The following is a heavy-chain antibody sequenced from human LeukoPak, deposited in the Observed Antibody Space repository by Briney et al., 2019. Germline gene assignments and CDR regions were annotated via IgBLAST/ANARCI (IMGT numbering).Heavy chain of an antibody. CDR1: GFTFSSYS. D-gene: IGHD2-21*02. CDR2: ISSSSSYI. Sequence: GGSLRLSCAASGFTFSSYSMNWVRQAPGKGLEWVSSISSSSSYIYYADSVKGRFTISRDKAKHSLYLQMNSLGAEDTAVYYCARLYHKTPVVTPDAFDIWGQGTMVTVSS. J-gene: IGHJ3*02. CDR3: ARLYHKTPVVTPDAFDI. V-gene: IGHV3-21*01.